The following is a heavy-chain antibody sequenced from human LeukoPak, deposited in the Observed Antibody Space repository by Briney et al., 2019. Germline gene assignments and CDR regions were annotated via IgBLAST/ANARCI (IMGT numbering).Heavy chain of an antibody. V-gene: IGHV4-34*01. Sequence: SETLSLTCAVYGGSFSGYYWSWIRQPPGKGLEWIGEINHSGSTNYNPSLKSRVTISVDTSKNQSSLKLSSVTAADTAVYYCARGETYYYDSSGYYYWGQGTLVTVSS. CDR3: ARGETYYYDSSGYYY. CDR2: INHSGST. D-gene: IGHD3-22*01. CDR1: GGSFSGYY. J-gene: IGHJ4*02.